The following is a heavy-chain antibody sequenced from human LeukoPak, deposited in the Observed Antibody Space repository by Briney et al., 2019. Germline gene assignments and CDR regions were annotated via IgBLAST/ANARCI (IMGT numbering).Heavy chain of an antibody. J-gene: IGHJ1*01. CDR3: ARGGAARLHFQN. CDR1: GGSIRSSYYY. V-gene: IGHV4-39*01. D-gene: IGHD6-6*01. CDR2: IYDSGST. Sequence: SETLSLTGTVSGGSIRSSYYYWGWIRQPPGKGLEWIGSIYDSGSTYYNPSLKSRVTISVDTSKNQFSLKLNSVTAADTAVYYCARGGAARLHFQNWGQGTLVTVSS.